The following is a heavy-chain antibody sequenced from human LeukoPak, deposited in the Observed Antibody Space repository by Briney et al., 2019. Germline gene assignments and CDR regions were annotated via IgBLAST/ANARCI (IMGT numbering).Heavy chain of an antibody. CDR2: IIPIFGTT. Sequence: EASVKVSCKASGGTFSSHAINWVRQAPGQGLEWMGGIIPIFGTTNYAQKFQGRVTITADESTTTAYMELSSLTSDDTAVYYCARGRGYSGYALYWGQGTLVTVSS. D-gene: IGHD5-12*01. J-gene: IGHJ4*02. CDR3: ARGRGYSGYALY. CDR1: GGTFSSHA. V-gene: IGHV1-69*13.